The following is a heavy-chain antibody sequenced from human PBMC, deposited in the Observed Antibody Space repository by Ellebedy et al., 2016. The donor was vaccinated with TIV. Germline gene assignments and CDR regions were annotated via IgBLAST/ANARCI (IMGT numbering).Heavy chain of an antibody. Sequence: GESLKISCAASGFTFSSYWMGWVRQAPGKGLEWVANIKQDGSEKYYVDSVKGRFTISRDNAKNSLHLQMNSLRAEDTAVYYCARELYCSGGSCYPYFDYWGQGTLVTVSS. D-gene: IGHD2-15*01. CDR2: IKQDGSEK. V-gene: IGHV3-7*01. CDR3: ARELYCSGGSCYPYFDY. J-gene: IGHJ4*02. CDR1: GFTFSSYW.